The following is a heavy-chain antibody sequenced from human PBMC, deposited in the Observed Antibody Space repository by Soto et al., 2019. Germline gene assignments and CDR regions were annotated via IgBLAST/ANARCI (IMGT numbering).Heavy chain of an antibody. Sequence: GESLKMSCKGSVYRLTSYYIGWLRQMPVKGPEWMGVYYPCESYTRYSPSFQGQVQISADKSISSAYLQWSRLKASDAEMNYCARRVVRAVAGKPALYGMDGWGQGTMVTVSS. CDR3: ARRVVRAVAGKPALYGMDG. J-gene: IGHJ6*02. V-gene: IGHV5-51*01. CDR1: VYRLTSYY. CDR2: YYPCESYT. D-gene: IGHD6-19*01.